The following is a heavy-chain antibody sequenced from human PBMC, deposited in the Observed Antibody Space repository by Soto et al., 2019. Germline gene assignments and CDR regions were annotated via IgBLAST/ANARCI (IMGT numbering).Heavy chain of an antibody. CDR1: GYTFTGYY. D-gene: IGHD3-22*01. Sequence: ASVKVSCKVSGYTFTGYYIHWVRQAPGQGLEWMGWINPNSGGTNYAQKFQGRVTMTGDTSITTVYMELSRLRSGDTAVFFCARVYFDTSGYYTVPSAPFYVDYWGQGTLVTVSS. CDR2: INPNSGGT. CDR3: ARVYFDTSGYYTVPSAPFYVDY. V-gene: IGHV1-2*02. J-gene: IGHJ4*02.